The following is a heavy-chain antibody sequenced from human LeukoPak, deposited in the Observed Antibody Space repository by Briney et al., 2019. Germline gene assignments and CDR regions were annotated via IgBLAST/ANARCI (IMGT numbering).Heavy chain of an antibody. CDR1: GFTFSSYG. CDR2: IRYDGSNK. J-gene: IGHJ4*02. D-gene: IGHD6-19*01. Sequence: PGGSLRLSCAASGFTFSSYGMYWVRQAPGKGLEWVAFIRYDGSNKYYADSVKGRFTISRDNSKNTLYVQMNSLRAEDTAVYYCVKSPYSSAWLHYYWGQGTLVTVSS. CDR3: VKSPYSSAWLHYY. V-gene: IGHV3-30*02.